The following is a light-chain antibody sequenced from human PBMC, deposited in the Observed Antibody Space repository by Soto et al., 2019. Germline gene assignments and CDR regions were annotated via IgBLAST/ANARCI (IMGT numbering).Light chain of an antibody. CDR3: SSYAGSNTWV. J-gene: IGLJ3*02. Sequence: QSVLTQPPSASGSPGQSVAISCTGTSSDVGSYNYVSWYRQHPGKAPKLLIYEVIKRPSGVPDRFSGSKSGNTASLTVAGLQAEDEADYYCSSYAGSNTWVFGGGTKLTVL. V-gene: IGLV2-8*01. CDR2: EVI. CDR1: SSDVGSYNY.